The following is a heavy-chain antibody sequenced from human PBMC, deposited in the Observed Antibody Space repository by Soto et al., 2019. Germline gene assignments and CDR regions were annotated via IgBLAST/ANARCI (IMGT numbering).Heavy chain of an antibody. CDR1: GGTFSSYA. Sequence: SVKVSCKASGGTFSSYAISWVRQAPGQGLEWMGGIIPIFGTANYAQKFQGRVTIIADESTSTAYMELSSLRSEDTAVYYCARDGRYCSSTSCYPRWFDPWGQGTLVTVSS. V-gene: IGHV1-69*13. CDR3: ARDGRYCSSTSCYPRWFDP. D-gene: IGHD2-2*01. CDR2: IIPIFGTA. J-gene: IGHJ5*02.